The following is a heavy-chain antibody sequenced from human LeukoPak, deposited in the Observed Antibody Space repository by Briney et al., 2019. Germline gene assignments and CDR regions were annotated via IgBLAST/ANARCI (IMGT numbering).Heavy chain of an antibody. J-gene: IGHJ4*02. D-gene: IGHD6-19*01. CDR3: ARATATGWYYFDY. CDR2: IYTSGST. CDR1: SGSISSYY. V-gene: IGHV4-4*07. Sequence: KPSETLSLTCPVSSGSISSYYWTWIRQPAGKGLEWIGHIYTSGSTNYNPSLKSRVTMSLDTSKKQFSLKLSSVTAADTAVYFRARATATGWYYFDYWGQGTLVTVSS.